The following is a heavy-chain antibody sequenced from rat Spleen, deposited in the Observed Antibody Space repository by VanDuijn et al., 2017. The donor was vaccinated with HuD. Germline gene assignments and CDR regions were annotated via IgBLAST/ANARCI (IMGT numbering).Heavy chain of an antibody. D-gene: IGHD1-6*01. V-gene: IGHV2-15*01. Sequence: QVQLKESGPGLVQPSQTLSLTCTVSGFSLVSYAVSWVRQPPGKGLEWMGGIWGDGSTNYNSALRSRLTISRDTSKSQVFLEMNSLQTEDTAMYFCARWKYTTDWFAYWGQGTLVTVSS. CDR2: IWGDGST. CDR1: GFSLVSYA. CDR3: ARWKYTTDWFAY. J-gene: IGHJ3*01.